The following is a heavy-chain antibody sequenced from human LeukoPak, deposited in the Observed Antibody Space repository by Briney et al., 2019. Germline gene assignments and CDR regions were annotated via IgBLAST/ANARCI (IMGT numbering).Heavy chain of an antibody. Sequence: PGGSLRLSCEASGFTFSTHSMNWVRQAPGKGLEWVSSISSSSTYIYYVDSVKGRFTISRDNARNSLYLQMNSLRSEDTAVYYCARNSPEFNYWGQGTLVTVSS. D-gene: IGHD1-7*01. CDR3: ARNSPEFNY. CDR1: GFTFSTHS. CDR2: ISSSSTYI. V-gene: IGHV3-21*01. J-gene: IGHJ4*02.